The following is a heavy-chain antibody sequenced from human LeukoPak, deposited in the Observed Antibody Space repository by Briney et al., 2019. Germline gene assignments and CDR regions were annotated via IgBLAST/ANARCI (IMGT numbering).Heavy chain of an antibody. Sequence: SGGSLRLSCAASGFTFSSYGMHWVRQAPGKGLEWVAVISYDGSNKYYADSVKGRFTISRDNSKNTLYLQMNSLRAEDTAVYYCANYLAYCGGDCYSGNYGMDVWGQGTTVTVSS. V-gene: IGHV3-30*18. CDR3: ANYLAYCGGDCYSGNYGMDV. CDR1: GFTFSSYG. CDR2: ISYDGSNK. J-gene: IGHJ6*02. D-gene: IGHD2-21*02.